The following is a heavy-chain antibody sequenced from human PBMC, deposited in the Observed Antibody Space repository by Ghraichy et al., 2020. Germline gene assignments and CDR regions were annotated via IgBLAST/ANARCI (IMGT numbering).Heavy chain of an antibody. Sequence: ESLNISCTVSGGSVSTVSYYWSWVRQPPGKGLEWIGHIYYNGTTNHSPSLKSRVTISIDTSKDHFSLRLSSVTAADTAVYYCARLIVGTTYFDHWGQGTLVTVSS. CDR3: ARLIVGTTYFDH. CDR2: IYYNGTT. D-gene: IGHD1-26*01. J-gene: IGHJ4*02. CDR1: GGSVSTVSYY. V-gene: IGHV4-61*03.